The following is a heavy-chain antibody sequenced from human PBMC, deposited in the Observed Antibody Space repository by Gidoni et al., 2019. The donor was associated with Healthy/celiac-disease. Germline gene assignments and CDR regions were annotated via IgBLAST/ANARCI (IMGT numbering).Heavy chain of an antibody. CDR3: ARGGYGDGDY. V-gene: IGHV4-34*01. D-gene: IGHD4-17*01. CDR1: GGSFSGYY. J-gene: IGHJ4*02. CDR2: INHSGST. Sequence: QVQLQQWGAGLLKPSETLSLTCAAYGGSFSGYYWSWIRQPPGKGLEGIGEINHSGSTNYNPSLKSRVTISVDTSKNQFSLKLSSVTAADTAVYYCARGGYGDGDYWGQGTLVTVSS.